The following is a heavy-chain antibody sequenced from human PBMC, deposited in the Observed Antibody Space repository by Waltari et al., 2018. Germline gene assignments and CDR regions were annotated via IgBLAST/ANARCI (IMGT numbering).Heavy chain of an antibody. V-gene: IGHV4-59*01. J-gene: IGHJ4*02. CDR3: ARGVDTFDY. CDR1: GCSISSSS. Sequence: QVQLQESGPGLVKPSETLSLTCTVSGCSISSSSWSWIRQPPGKGLEWIGYIYYSGSTNYNPSLKSRVTISVDTSKNQFSLKLSSVTAADTAVYYCARGVDTFDYWGQGTLVTVSS. D-gene: IGHD5-18*01. CDR2: IYYSGST.